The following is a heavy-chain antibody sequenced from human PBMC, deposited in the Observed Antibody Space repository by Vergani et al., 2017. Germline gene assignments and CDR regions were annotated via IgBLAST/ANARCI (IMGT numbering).Heavy chain of an antibody. V-gene: IGHV4-59*01. D-gene: IGHD3-16*01. CDR3: ASGGNRPVDY. CDR1: GGSISSYY. J-gene: IGHJ4*02. Sequence: QVQLQESGPGLVKPSETLSLTCTVSGGSISSYYWSWIRQPPGKGLEWIGYIYYSGSTNYNPSLKSRVTISVDTSKNQFSLKLSSVTAADTAVYYCASGGNRPVDYWGQGTLVTVSS. CDR2: IYYSGST.